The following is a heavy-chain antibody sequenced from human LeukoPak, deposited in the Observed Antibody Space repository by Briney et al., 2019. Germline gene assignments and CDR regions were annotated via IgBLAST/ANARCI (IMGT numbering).Heavy chain of an antibody. Sequence: GGSLRLSCTASGFTFSSYAMHWVRQAPGKGLEWVAVISYDGSNEYYADSVKGRFTISRDNSKNTLYLQLNSLRPEDTAVYYCAREFGSYSRDYWGQGTLVTVSS. V-gene: IGHV3-30-3*01. J-gene: IGHJ4*02. CDR3: AREFGSYSRDY. CDR2: ISYDGSNE. CDR1: GFTFSSYA. D-gene: IGHD1-26*01.